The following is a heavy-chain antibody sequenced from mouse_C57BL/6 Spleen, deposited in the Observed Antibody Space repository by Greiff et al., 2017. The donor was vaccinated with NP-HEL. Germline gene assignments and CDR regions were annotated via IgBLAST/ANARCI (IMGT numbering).Heavy chain of an antibody. CDR3: SREGRGSSSWFAY. V-gene: IGHV1-82*01. CDR2: IYPGDGDT. CDR1: GYAFSSSW. D-gene: IGHD1-1*01. Sequence: QVQLQQSGPELVKPGASVKISCKASGYAFSSSWMNWVKQRPGKGLEWIGRIYPGDGDTNYNGKFKGKATLTADKSSSTAYMQLSRLASEDSAVYFCSREGRGSSSWFAYWGQGTLVTVSA. J-gene: IGHJ3*01.